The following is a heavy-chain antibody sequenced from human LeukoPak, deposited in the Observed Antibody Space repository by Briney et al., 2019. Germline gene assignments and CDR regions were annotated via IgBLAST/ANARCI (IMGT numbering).Heavy chain of an antibody. D-gene: IGHD2-21*02. V-gene: IGHV4-39*07. CDR2: IYYRGST. CDR1: GGSISSSSYY. Sequence: SETLSLTCTVSGGSISSSSYYWGWIRQPPGKGLEWIGSIYYRGSTYYNPSLKSRVTISVDTSKNQFSLKLSSVTAADTAVYYCARGGKYCGGDCYGPYYYYYMDVWGKGTTVTVSS. J-gene: IGHJ6*03. CDR3: ARGGKYCGGDCYGPYYYYYMDV.